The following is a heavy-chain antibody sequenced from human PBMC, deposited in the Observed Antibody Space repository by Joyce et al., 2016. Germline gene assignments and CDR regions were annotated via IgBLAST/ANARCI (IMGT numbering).Heavy chain of an antibody. Sequence: QITLKESGPTLVKPTPTLTLTCAFSGFSLSTRGVGVGWIRQPPGKALEWLALICRDDDKRYSSSLKSRLTITKDTSRNQVVLTMTNMDPGDTATYYCAHRPNSGYDPSACDCWGQGTLGTVSS. CDR1: GFSLSTRGVG. CDR3: AHRPNSGYDPSACDC. CDR2: ICRDDDK. V-gene: IGHV2-5*02. D-gene: IGHD5-12*01. J-gene: IGHJ4*02.